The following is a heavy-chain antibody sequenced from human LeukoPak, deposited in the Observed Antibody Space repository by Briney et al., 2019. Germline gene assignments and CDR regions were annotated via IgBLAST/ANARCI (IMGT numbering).Heavy chain of an antibody. CDR2: IIPIFGTA. J-gene: IGHJ4*02. V-gene: IGHV1-69*13. Sequence: GASVKVSCKASGGTFSSYAISWVRQAPGQGLEWMGGIIPIFGTANYAQKFQGRVTITADESTSTAYMELSSLRSEDTAVYYCAAEITYYDILTGTFDYWGQGTLVTVSS. CDR1: GGTFSSYA. D-gene: IGHD3-9*01. CDR3: AAEITYYDILTGTFDY.